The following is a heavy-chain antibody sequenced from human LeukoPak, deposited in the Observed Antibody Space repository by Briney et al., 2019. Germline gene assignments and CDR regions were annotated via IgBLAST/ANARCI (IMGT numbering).Heavy chain of an antibody. D-gene: IGHD3-22*01. CDR3: ARDHPRYDSSGADY. Sequence: PGGSLRLSCAASGFTFSYYYMSWIRQAPGKGLEWVSYISSSGSTIYYADSVKGRFTISRDNAKNSLYLQMNSLRAEDTAVYYCARDHPRYDSSGADYWGQGTLVTVSS. V-gene: IGHV3-11*01. J-gene: IGHJ4*02. CDR1: GFTFSYYY. CDR2: ISSSGSTI.